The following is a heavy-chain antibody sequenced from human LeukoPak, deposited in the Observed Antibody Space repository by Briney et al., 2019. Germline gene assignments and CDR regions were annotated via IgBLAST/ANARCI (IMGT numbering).Heavy chain of an antibody. V-gene: IGHV3-66*04. D-gene: IGHD4-23*01. CDR3: ARPPYGGVDY. J-gene: IGHJ4*02. CDR2: IYSGGSI. Sequence: GGSLRLSCAASGLTVSSYMSWVRQAPGKGLEWVSVIYSGGSIYYADSVKGRFTISRDKSKNTLYLQMNSLRAEDTAVYYCARPPYGGVDYWGQGTLVAVSS. CDR1: GLTVSSY.